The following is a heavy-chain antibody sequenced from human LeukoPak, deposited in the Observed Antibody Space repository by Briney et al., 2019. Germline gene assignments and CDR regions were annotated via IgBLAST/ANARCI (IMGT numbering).Heavy chain of an antibody. V-gene: IGHV3-23*01. Sequence: PGGSLRLSCAASGFIFSSYWMHWVRQAPGKGLEWVSAISGSGGSTYYADSVKGRFTISRDNSKNTLYLQMNSLRAEDTAVYYCAKDGHSIVVVTLPMTVGDWFDPWGQGTLVTVSS. CDR3: AKDGHSIVVVTLPMTVGDWFDP. J-gene: IGHJ5*02. CDR1: GFIFSSYW. D-gene: IGHD2-21*02. CDR2: ISGSGGST.